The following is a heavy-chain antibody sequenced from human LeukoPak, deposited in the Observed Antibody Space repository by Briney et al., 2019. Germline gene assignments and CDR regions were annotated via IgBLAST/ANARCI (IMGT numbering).Heavy chain of an antibody. Sequence: PGGSLRLSCAASGFTFSSYEMNWFRRAPGKGREWVSYISSSGSTIYYADSMKGRFTISRDNAKNSLYLQMNSLRAEDTAVYYCARDRVVPGMDVWGQGTTVTVSS. CDR3: ARDRVVPGMDV. V-gene: IGHV3-48*03. CDR1: GFTFSSYE. D-gene: IGHD2-15*01. CDR2: ISSSGSTI. J-gene: IGHJ6*02.